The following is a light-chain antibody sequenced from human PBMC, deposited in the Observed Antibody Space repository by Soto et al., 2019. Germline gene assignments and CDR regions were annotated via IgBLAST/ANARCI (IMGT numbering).Light chain of an antibody. Sequence: EIVLTQSPATLSLSPGERATLSCRASQSVSSYLAWYQQKPCQAPRLLIYDASNRATGIPPRFSGSGSGTDFTLTISSLEPEDFAVYYCQQRSNWPPITFAQGTRLEIK. V-gene: IGKV3-11*01. CDR3: QQRSNWPPIT. CDR1: QSVSSY. CDR2: DAS. J-gene: IGKJ5*01.